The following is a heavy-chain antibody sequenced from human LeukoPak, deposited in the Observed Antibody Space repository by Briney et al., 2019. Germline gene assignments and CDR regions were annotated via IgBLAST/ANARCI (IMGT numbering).Heavy chain of an antibody. CDR1: GFTFTSSA. J-gene: IGHJ5*02. CDR3: AKDGPLGIAVSPFDP. CDR2: IVVGSGNT. V-gene: IGHV1-58*02. D-gene: IGHD6-19*01. Sequence: VKVSCKASGFTFTSSAMQWVRQARGQRPEWIGWIVVGSGNTNYAQKFQERVTITRDMSTSTAYMELSSLRSEDTAVYYCAKDGPLGIAVSPFDPWGQGTLVTVSS.